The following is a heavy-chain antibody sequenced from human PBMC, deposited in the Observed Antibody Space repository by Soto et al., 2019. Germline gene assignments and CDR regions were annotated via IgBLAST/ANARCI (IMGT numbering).Heavy chain of an antibody. J-gene: IGHJ4*02. CDR2: ISGSGGST. Sequence: EVQLLESGGGLVQPGGSLRLSCAASGFTFSSYAMSWVRQAPGKGLEWVSAISGSGGSTYYADSVKGRFTISRDNSKNTLYLQMNSLRAEDTAVYYCAKSPLGWWELLSCYFDYWGQGTLVTVSS. D-gene: IGHD1-26*01. CDR3: AKSPLGWWELLSCYFDY. V-gene: IGHV3-23*01. CDR1: GFTFSSYA.